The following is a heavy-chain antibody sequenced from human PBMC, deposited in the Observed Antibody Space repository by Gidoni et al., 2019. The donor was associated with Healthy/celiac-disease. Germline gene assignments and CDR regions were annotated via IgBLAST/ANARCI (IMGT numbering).Heavy chain of an antibody. D-gene: IGHD2-8*02. CDR2: IYYSGST. Sequence: QVQLQASGPGLVKPSQTLSLTCPVSGGSISSGDYSWSWISQPPGKGLEWIGYIYYSGSTYYNPSLKSRVTISVDTSKNQFSLKLSSVTAADTAVYYCARENSPVLGWFDPGAREPWSPSPQ. V-gene: IGHV4-30-4*01. CDR3: ARENSPVLGWFDP. J-gene: IGHJ5*02. CDR1: GGSISSGDYS.